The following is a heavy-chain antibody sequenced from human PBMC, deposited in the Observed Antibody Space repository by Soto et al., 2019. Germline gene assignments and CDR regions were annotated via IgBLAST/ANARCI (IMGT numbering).Heavy chain of an antibody. D-gene: IGHD3-10*02. CDR2: MNPNSGNT. J-gene: IGHJ5*02. CDR3: AREHYVNSAWFDP. CDR1: GYTFPSYD. V-gene: IGHV1-8*01. Sequence: QVQLVQSGAEVKKPGASVKVSCKASGYTFPSYDINWVRQATGQGLEWMGWMNPNSGNTGYAQKCQGIVTMTSNTSLSTAYMELSSLRSEDTAVYYCAREHYVNSAWFDPWGQGTLVTVSS.